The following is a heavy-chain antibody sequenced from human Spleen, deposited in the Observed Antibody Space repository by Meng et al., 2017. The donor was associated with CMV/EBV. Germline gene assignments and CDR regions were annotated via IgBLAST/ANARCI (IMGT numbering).Heavy chain of an antibody. CDR1: GFSFRRYW. V-gene: IGHV3-7*04. D-gene: IGHD2-2*02. Sequence: GGSLRLSCAASGFSFRRYWMSWVRQSPGKGLEWVASIKHDGSEKSYGESVRGRFTISRDDAKDSLYLQMNSLRADDTALYYCVKDVVEYPFDSWGQGTLVTVSS. J-gene: IGHJ4*02. CDR2: IKHDGSEK. CDR3: VKDVVEYPFDS.